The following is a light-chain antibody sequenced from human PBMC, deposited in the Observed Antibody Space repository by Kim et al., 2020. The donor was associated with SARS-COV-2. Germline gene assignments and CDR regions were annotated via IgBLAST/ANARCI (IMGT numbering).Light chain of an antibody. Sequence: DIRMTQSPSSLSASVGDRVNITCRSSQNMNNFLNWYQLKPGKAPQLLIYAASSLQSGVSSRFSGSGSGTDFTLTISSLQPEDCATYYCQQSSRSTWTFGQGTKVDIK. V-gene: IGKV1-39*01. J-gene: IGKJ1*01. CDR2: AAS. CDR3: QQSSRSTWT. CDR1: QNMNNF.